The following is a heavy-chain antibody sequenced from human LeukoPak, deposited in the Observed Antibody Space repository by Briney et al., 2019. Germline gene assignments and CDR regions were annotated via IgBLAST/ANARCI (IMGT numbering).Heavy chain of an antibody. V-gene: IGHV3-30-3*01. CDR2: RSYDGSNK. CDR3: ARDGSRGDGYNLSYYYYYGMDV. J-gene: IGHJ6*02. CDR1: GFTFSSYA. Sequence: GGSLRLSCAASGFTFSSYAMHWVRQAPGKGLEWVAVRSYDGSNKYYADSVKGRFTISRDNSKNTLYLQMNSLRAEDTAVYYCARDGSRGDGYNLSYYYYYGMDVWGQGTTVTVSS. D-gene: IGHD5-24*01.